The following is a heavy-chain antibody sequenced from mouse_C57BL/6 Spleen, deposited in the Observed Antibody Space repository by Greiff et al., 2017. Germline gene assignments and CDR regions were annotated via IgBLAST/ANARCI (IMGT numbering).Heavy chain of an antibody. Sequence: VQLQQPGAELVKPGASVKLSCKASGYTFTSYWITWVKQRPGQGLEWIGDIYPGSGSTNYNEKFKSKATLTVDTSSSTAYMQLSSLTSEDSAVYYCARSGAYDGYPWYFDVWGTGTTVTVSS. J-gene: IGHJ1*03. D-gene: IGHD2-3*01. V-gene: IGHV1-55*01. CDR2: IYPGSGST. CDR1: GYTFTSYW. CDR3: ARSGAYDGYPWYFDV.